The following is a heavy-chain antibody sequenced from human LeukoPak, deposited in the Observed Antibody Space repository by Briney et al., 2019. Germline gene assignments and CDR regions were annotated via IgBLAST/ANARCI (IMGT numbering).Heavy chain of an antibody. CDR3: ARDHTVDGLVFDY. D-gene: IGHD6-19*01. CDR2: IKQDGSEK. Sequence: GGSLRLSCAASGFTCSDFWVNWVRQAPGKGLEWVASIKQDGSEKYYVDSVKGRFSISRDNAKNSLHLQMNSLRAEDTAVYYCARDHTVDGLVFDYWGQGILVTVSS. J-gene: IGHJ4*02. CDR1: GFTCSDFW. V-gene: IGHV3-7*01.